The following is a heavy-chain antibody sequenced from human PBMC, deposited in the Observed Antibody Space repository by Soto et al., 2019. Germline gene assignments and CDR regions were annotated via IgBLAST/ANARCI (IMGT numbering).Heavy chain of an antibody. J-gene: IGHJ6*03. CDR2: ISGSGGST. CDR1: GFTFSSYA. V-gene: IGHV3-23*01. Sequence: EVQLLESGGGLVQPGGSLRLCCAASGFTFSSYAMSWVRQAPGKGLEWVSAISGSGGSTYYADSVKGRFTISRDNSKNTLYLQMNSLRAEDTAVYYCAKDRERARVLWFPIDVLGKGTTVTVSS. D-gene: IGHD3-10*01. CDR3: AKDRERARVLWFPIDV.